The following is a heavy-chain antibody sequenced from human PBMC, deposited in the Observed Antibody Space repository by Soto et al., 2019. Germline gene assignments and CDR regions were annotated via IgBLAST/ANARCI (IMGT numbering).Heavy chain of an antibody. CDR3: VRRHVSATGIDWFDP. V-gene: IGHV4-31*03. Sequence: SETLSLTCTVSDASVDSGYYYWTWIRQHPGKGLEWIGHISYSGSTSYKPSLKSRVSISVDTSRNQFSLRLTSVTAADTAVYYCVRRHVSATGIDWFDPWGQGTLVTVSS. CDR2: ISYSGST. J-gene: IGHJ5*02. D-gene: IGHD6-13*01. CDR1: DASVDSGYYY.